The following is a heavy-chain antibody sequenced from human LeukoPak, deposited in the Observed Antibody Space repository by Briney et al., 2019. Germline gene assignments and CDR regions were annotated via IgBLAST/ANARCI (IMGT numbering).Heavy chain of an antibody. Sequence: SGTLSLTCAVSGGSISSSNWWSWVRQPPGKGLEWIGEIYHSGSTNYNPSLKSRVTISVDKSKNQFSLKLSSVTAADTAVYYCARAKDYYDSSGPGDYWGQGTLVTVSS. D-gene: IGHD3-22*01. J-gene: IGHJ4*02. CDR2: IYHSGST. CDR1: GGSISSSNW. V-gene: IGHV4-4*02. CDR3: ARAKDYYDSSGPGDY.